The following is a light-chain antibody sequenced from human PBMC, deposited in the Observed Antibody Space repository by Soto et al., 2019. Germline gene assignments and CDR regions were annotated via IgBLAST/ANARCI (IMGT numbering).Light chain of an antibody. V-gene: IGKV1-5*01. Sequence: DIQMTQSPSTLSASVGDRVTITCRASQSVRSWLAWYQQKPGRAPKFLIYDASSLESGVPSRFSGSGSGTEFTLTISSLQPEDFATYYCQQLNSYPLTFGPGTKVDI. CDR1: QSVRSW. CDR3: QQLNSYPLT. CDR2: DAS. J-gene: IGKJ3*01.